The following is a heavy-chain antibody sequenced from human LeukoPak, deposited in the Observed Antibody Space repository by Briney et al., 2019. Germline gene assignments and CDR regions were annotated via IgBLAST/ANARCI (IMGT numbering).Heavy chain of an antibody. CDR3: ARGGSSWYYFDY. CDR1: GFTFSSYA. J-gene: IGHJ4*02. V-gene: IGHV3-23*01. CDR2: ISGSGGST. Sequence: GGSLRLSCAASGFTFSSYAMSWVRQAPGKGLEWVSAISGSGGSTYYADSVKGRFTISRDNSKNTLYLQMNSLRAEDTAVYYCARGGSSWYYFDYWGQGTLVTVSS. D-gene: IGHD6-13*01.